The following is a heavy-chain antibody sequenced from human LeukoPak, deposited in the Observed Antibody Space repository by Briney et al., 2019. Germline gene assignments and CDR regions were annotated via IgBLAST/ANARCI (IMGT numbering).Heavy chain of an antibody. V-gene: IGHV4-59*08. D-gene: IGHD6-19*01. J-gene: IGHJ4*02. CDR1: GGSIGSNY. CDR2: IYYTGGT. CDR3: AKYGNSGWVIDN. Sequence: SETLSLTCTVSGGSIGSNYWTWTRQPPGKGLEYIGYIYYTGGTNYNPSLKSRVTISVDTSKNQFSLRLSSVTAADTAVYFCAKYGNSGWVIDNWGQGTLVTVSS.